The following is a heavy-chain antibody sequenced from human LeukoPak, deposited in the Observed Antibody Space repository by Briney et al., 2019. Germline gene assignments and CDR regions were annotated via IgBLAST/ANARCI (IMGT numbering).Heavy chain of an antibody. CDR2: INHSGYT. V-gene: IGHV4-34*01. CDR1: GVPFSNYY. CDR3: TRAVAGHPD. D-gene: IGHD6-19*01. Sequence: PSDPLSLTCAASGVPFSNYYWCWARQSPSRGVEWIRQINHSGYTNYNPSLKSRVTMSIDTSKNQFSLKLTSVTAADAGVYYCTRAVAGHPDWGQGTLVTVSS. J-gene: IGHJ4*02.